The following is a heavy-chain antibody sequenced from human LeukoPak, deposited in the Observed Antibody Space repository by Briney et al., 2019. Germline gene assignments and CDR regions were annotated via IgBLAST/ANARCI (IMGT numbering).Heavy chain of an antibody. CDR3: TRQFYDFWSGFYTADYYFDY. J-gene: IGHJ4*02. D-gene: IGHD3-3*01. CDR2: TSSQSRYV. V-gene: IGHV3-21*01. CDR1: GFAFSNFG. Sequence: GGSLRLLCAPSGFAFSNFGILWAPEAPGKGGEWVSYTSSQSRYVYYADSVKGRFTIDRDNAENSLYLQMNSLRVEDSAVYYCTRQFYDFWSGFYTADYYFDYWGRGTLVTVSS.